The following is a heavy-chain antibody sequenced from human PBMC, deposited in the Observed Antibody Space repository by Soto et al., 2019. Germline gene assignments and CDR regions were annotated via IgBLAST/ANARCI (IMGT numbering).Heavy chain of an antibody. CDR1: GYTFTSYY. V-gene: IGHV1-46*01. J-gene: IGHJ4*02. Sequence: ASVKGSCKASGYTFTSYYMHWLRQAPGQGLEWMGIINPSGGSTSYAQKFQGRVTMTRDTSTSTVYMELSSLRSEDTAVYYCARDRNGFPFDYWGQGTLVTVSS. CDR3: ARDRNGFPFDY. D-gene: IGHD2-8*01. CDR2: INPSGGST.